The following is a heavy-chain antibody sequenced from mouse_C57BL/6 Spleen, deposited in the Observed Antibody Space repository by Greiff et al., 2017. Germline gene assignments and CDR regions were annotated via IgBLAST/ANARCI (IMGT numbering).Heavy chain of an antibody. Sequence: VQLQESGAELARPGASVKLSCKASGYTFTSYGISWVKQRTGQGLEWIGMIHPNSGSTNYNEKFKGKATLTVDKSSSTAYMQLSSLTSEDSAVYYCARDDGYLAWFAYWGQGTLVTVSA. J-gene: IGHJ3*01. CDR3: ARDDGYLAWFAY. V-gene: IGHV1-81*01. CDR2: IHPNSGST. D-gene: IGHD2-3*01. CDR1: GYTFTSYG.